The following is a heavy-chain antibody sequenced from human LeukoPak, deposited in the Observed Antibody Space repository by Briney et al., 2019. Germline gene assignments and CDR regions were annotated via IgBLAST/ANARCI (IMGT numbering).Heavy chain of an antibody. V-gene: IGHV3-30*18. D-gene: IGHD1-26*01. CDR2: IPYDGSDK. J-gene: IGHJ4*02. CDR3: AKWAYSDFHY. CDR1: GFIFSSYG. Sequence: PGRSLRLSCAASGFIFSSYGMHWVRQAPGKGLEWVAVIPYDGSDKYYADSVKGRFTISRDNSKDTLYLQMNSLRAEDTAVYYCAKWAYSDFHYWGQGTLVTVSS.